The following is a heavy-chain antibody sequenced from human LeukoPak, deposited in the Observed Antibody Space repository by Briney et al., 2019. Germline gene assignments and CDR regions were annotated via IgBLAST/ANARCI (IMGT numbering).Heavy chain of an antibody. CDR1: GYTFTSYD. J-gene: IGHJ6*03. CDR2: MNPNSGNT. CDR3: ARGPHYGSGSPDYYYYYMDV. V-gene: IGHV1-8*01. D-gene: IGHD3-10*01. Sequence: ASVKVSCEASGYTFTSYDINWVLQATGQGLEWMGWMNPNSGNTGYAQKFQGRVTMTRNTSISTAYMELSSLRSEDTAVYYCARGPHYGSGSPDYYYYYMDVWGKGTTVTVSS.